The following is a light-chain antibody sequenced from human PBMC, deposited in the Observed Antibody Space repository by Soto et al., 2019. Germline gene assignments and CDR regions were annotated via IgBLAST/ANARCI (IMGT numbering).Light chain of an antibody. CDR3: QQLTIYPPP. CDR2: AAS. CDR1: QGISSY. Sequence: DIQLTQSPSFLSASVGDRVTITCRASQGISSYLAWYQQKPGKAPKLLIYAASTLQSGVPSRFSGSGSETEFTLTISSLQPADFATYYCQQLTIYPPPLGQGTKLEIK. J-gene: IGKJ2*01. V-gene: IGKV1-9*01.